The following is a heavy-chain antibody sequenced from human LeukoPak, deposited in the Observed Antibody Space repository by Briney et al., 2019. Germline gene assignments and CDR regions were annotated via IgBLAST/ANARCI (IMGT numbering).Heavy chain of an antibody. CDR1: GFTFDDYG. D-gene: IGHD2-2*01. Sequence: GGSLRLSCAASGFTFDDYGMSWVRQAPGKGLEWVSGINWNGGSTGYADSVKGRFTISRDNAKNSLYLQMNSLRAEDTALYYCARDFPTAALGNYYYYYMDVWGKGTTVTVSS. CDR2: INWNGGST. V-gene: IGHV3-20*04. CDR3: ARDFPTAALGNYYYYYMDV. J-gene: IGHJ6*03.